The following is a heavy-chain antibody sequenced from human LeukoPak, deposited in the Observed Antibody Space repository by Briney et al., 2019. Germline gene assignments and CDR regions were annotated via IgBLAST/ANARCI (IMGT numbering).Heavy chain of an antibody. CDR1: GFTFSSYA. CDR2: ISGSGGST. V-gene: IGHV3-23*01. CDR3: AKYSSGWYEGRYYYYGMDV. J-gene: IGHJ6*02. D-gene: IGHD6-19*01. Sequence: PGGSLRLSCAASGFTFSSYAMSWVRQAPGKGLEWVSAISGSGGSTYYADSVKGRFTISRDNSKNTLYLQMNSLRAEDTAVYYCAKYSSGWYEGRYYYYGMDVWGQGTTVTVSS.